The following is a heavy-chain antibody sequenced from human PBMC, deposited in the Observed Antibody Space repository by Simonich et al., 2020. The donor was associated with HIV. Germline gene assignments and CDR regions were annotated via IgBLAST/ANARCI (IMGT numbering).Heavy chain of an antibody. J-gene: IGHJ1*01. V-gene: IGHV4-34*01. CDR3: ARLTAGGLGEYFQH. D-gene: IGHD6-13*01. CDR1: GGSFSGYY. Sequence: QVQLQQWGAGLLKPSETLSLTCAVYGGSFSGYYWSWIRQPPGKGLEWIGEINHSESTNYHPYLKSRVTISVDTSKNQFSLKLSSVTAADTAVYYCARLTAGGLGEYFQHWGQGTLVTVSS. CDR2: INHSEST.